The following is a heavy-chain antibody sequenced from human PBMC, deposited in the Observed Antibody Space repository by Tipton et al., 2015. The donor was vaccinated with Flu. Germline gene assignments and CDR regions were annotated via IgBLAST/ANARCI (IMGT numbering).Heavy chain of an antibody. D-gene: IGHD1-26*01. CDR2: LYSGDIT. CDR1: GLIVSGYF. J-gene: IGHJ3*01. V-gene: IGHV3-53*01. Sequence: SLRLSCGASGLIVSGYFIAWVRQAPGKGLEWVSVLYSGDITDYADSVKGRFTISRDTSENKVHLHMNDLRVDDTAVYYCARDWDGDGFRYVWGQGTMVTVSS. CDR3: ARDWDGDGFRYV.